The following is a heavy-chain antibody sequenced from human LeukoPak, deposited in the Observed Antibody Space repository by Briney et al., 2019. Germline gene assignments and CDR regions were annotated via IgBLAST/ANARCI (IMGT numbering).Heavy chain of an antibody. D-gene: IGHD5-12*01. CDR3: ASGMVAKILGYFDY. V-gene: IGHV3-30-3*01. CDR2: ISYDGSNK. Sequence: GGSLRLSCAASGFTFSSYAMHWVRQAPGTGLEWVAVISYDGSNKYYADSVKGRFTISRDNSKNTLYLQMNSLRADDTAVYYCASGMVAKILGYFDYWGQGTLVTVSS. CDR1: GFTFSSYA. J-gene: IGHJ4*02.